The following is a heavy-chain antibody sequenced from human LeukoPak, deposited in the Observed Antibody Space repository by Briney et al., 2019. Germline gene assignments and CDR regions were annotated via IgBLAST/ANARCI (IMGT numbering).Heavy chain of an antibody. CDR3: ARDGASSLWFGELLTRFDP. Sequence: KPSETLSLTCAVSGYSISSGYYWGWIRRPPGKGLEWIGSIYHSGSTYYNPSLKSRVTISVATSKNHFSLKLSSVTAADTAVYYCARDGASSLWFGELLTRFDPWGQGTLVTVSS. V-gene: IGHV4-38-2*02. D-gene: IGHD3-10*01. CDR2: IYHSGST. J-gene: IGHJ5*02. CDR1: GYSISSGYY.